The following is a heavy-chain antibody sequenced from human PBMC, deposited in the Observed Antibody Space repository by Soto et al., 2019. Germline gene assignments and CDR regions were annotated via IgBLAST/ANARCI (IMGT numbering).Heavy chain of an antibody. CDR1: GGSFSGYY. V-gene: IGHV4-34*01. Sequence: KPSETLSLTGAVYGGSFSGYYWSWIRQPPGKGLEWIGEINHSGSTNYNPSLKSRVTISVDTSKNQFSLKLSSVTAADTAVYYCARVRHYYYDSSGFFQHWGQGTLVTVSS. CDR2: INHSGST. J-gene: IGHJ1*01. CDR3: ARVRHYYYDSSGFFQH. D-gene: IGHD3-22*01.